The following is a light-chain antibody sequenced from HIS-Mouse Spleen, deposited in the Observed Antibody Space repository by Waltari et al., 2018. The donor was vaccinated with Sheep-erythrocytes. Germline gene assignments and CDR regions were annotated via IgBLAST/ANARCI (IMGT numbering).Light chain of an antibody. Sequence: DIQLTQSPSFLSASVGDRVTITCQASQGISSYLAWYQQKPGKAPKRLIYAASTLQSGVPSRFSGSGSGTEFTLTISSLQPEDFATYYCQQLNSYPALTFGGGTKVEIK. CDR2: AAS. J-gene: IGKJ4*01. CDR1: QGISSY. CDR3: QQLNSYPALT. V-gene: IGKV1-9*01.